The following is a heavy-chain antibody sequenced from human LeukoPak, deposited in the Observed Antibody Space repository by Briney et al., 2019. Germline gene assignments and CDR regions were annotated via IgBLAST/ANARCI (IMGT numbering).Heavy chain of an antibody. CDR1: GYTFTSYD. CDR3: ARGPGDCWSGYSKV. CDR2: MNPNSGNT. J-gene: IGHJ4*02. Sequence: ASVKVSCKASGYTFTSYDINWVRQATGQGLEWMGWMNPNSGNTGYAQKFQGRVTITRNTSISTAYMELSSLRSEDTAVYYCARGPGDCWSGYSKVWGQGTLVTASS. D-gene: IGHD3-3*01. V-gene: IGHV1-8*03.